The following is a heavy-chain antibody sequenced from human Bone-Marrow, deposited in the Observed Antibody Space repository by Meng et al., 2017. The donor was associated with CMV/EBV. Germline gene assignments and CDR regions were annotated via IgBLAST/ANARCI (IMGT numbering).Heavy chain of an antibody. D-gene: IGHD1-14*01. V-gene: IGHV1-69*10. CDR3: ARVDGNYYFDY. CDR2: IIPILGIA. Sequence: KISCKASGGTFSSYAISWVRQAPGQGLEWMGGIIPILGIANDAQKFQGRVTITADKSTSTAYMELSSLRSEDTAVYYCARVDGNYYFDYWGQGTLVTVSS. J-gene: IGHJ4*02. CDR1: GGTFSSYA.